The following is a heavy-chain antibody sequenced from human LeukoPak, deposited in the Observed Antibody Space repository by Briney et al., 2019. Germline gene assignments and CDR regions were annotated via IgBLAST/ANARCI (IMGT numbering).Heavy chain of an antibody. CDR2: IKQDGSEK. CDR1: GFTFSSYW. J-gene: IGHJ4*02. CDR3: ASRLGTTVVTGFDY. V-gene: IGHV3-7*01. Sequence: GGSLRLSCAASGFTFSSYWMSWVRQARGKGLEWLANIKQDGSEKYYVDSVKVRFTISRDNAKNSLYLQMNSMRAEDTAVYYCASRLGTTVVTGFDYWGQGTLVTVSS. D-gene: IGHD4-23*01.